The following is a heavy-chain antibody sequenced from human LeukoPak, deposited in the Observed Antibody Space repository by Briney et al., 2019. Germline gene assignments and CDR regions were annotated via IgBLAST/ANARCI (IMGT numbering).Heavy chain of an antibody. J-gene: IGHJ5*02. V-gene: IGHV4-31*03. CDR2: IYYSGST. CDR1: GGSISSGGYY. CDR3: ARGGVSSSSWYNWFDP. Sequence: SETLSLTCTVSGGSISSGGYYWSWIRQHPGKGLEWIGYIYYSGSTYYNPSLKSRVTISVDTSKNQFSLKLSSVTAADTDVYYCARGGVSSSSWYNWFDPWGQGTLVTVSS. D-gene: IGHD6-13*01.